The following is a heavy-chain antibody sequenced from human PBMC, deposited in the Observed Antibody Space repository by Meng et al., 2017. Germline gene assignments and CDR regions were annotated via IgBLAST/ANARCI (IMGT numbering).Heavy chain of an antibody. CDR3: AREGPAVRGPQNYYYYYGMDV. CDR1: GGTFSSYA. V-gene: IGHV1-69*06. J-gene: IGHJ6*02. CDR2: IIPIFGTA. Sequence: SVKVSCKASGGTFSSYAISWVRQAPGQGLEWMGGIIPIFGTANYAQKFQGRVTITADKSTSTAYMELSSLRSEGTAVYYCAREGPAVRGPQNYYYYYGMDVWGQGTTVTVSS. D-gene: IGHD3-10*01.